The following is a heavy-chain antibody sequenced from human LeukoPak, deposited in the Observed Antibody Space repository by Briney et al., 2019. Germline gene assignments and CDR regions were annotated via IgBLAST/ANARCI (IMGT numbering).Heavy chain of an antibody. CDR3: ARANSAYYDSGSFYSPGY. Sequence: ASVKVSCKASGYTFTSYGISWVRPAPGQGLEWMGWISAYNGNTNYAQKLQGRVTMTTDTSTSTAYMELRSLRSEDTAVYYCARANSAYYDSGSFYSPGYWGRGTLVTVSS. V-gene: IGHV1-18*01. CDR1: GYTFTSYG. D-gene: IGHD3-10*01. J-gene: IGHJ4*02. CDR2: ISAYNGNT.